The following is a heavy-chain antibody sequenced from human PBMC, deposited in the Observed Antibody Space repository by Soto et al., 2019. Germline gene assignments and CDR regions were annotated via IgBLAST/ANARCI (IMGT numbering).Heavy chain of an antibody. J-gene: IGHJ4*02. Sequence: PGGSLRLSCAASGFTFSSYGMHWVRQAPGKGLEWVAVISYDGSNKYYADSVKGRFTISRDNSKNTLYLQMNSLRAEDTTVYYCASSWYEAVAVHWGQGTLVTVSS. CDR3: ASSWYEAVAVH. D-gene: IGHD6-19*01. V-gene: IGHV3-30*03. CDR2: ISYDGSNK. CDR1: GFTFSSYG.